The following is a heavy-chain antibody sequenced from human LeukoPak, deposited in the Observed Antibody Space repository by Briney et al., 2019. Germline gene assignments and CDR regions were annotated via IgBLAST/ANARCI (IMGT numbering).Heavy chain of an antibody. CDR3: ARDVNWYYYDSDDAFDI. J-gene: IGHJ3*02. CDR2: IYTSGST. Sequence: SETLSLTCTVSGGSISSYYWSWIRQPAGKGLEWIGRIYTSGSTNYNPSLKSRVTMSVDTSKNQFSLKLSSVTAADTAVYYCARDVNWYYYDSDDAFDIWGQGTMVIVSS. CDR1: GGSISSYY. D-gene: IGHD3-22*01. V-gene: IGHV4-4*07.